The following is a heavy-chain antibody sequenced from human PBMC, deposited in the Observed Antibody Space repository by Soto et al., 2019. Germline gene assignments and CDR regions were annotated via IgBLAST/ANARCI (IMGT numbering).Heavy chain of an antibody. J-gene: IGHJ4*02. CDR1: GYSFTSYW. V-gene: IGHV5-51*01. D-gene: IGHD5-18*01. CDR2: IYPGDSDT. CDR3: ARHPNVDTAMAIDY. Sequence: GESLKISSRGSGYSFTSYWIGWVRQMPGKSLKWMRIIYPGDSDTRYSPSFQGQVTISADKSISTAYLQWSSLKASDTAMYYCARHPNVDTAMAIDYWGQGTLVT.